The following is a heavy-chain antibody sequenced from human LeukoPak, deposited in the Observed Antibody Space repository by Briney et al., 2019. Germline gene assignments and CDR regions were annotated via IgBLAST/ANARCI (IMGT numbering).Heavy chain of an antibody. Sequence: GGSLRFSCAVSGFIFSDFYMNWIRQAPGKGLEWVSYISSSGNRTYYADSVRGRFTISRDNAKNSLFLQMNSLRSEDTAVYYCARVSRLRRHIVVVPAAMQDSDYDSSGQPLAYWGQGTLVTVSS. CDR3: ARVSRLRRHIVVVPAAMQDSDYDSSGQPLAY. J-gene: IGHJ4*02. CDR2: ISSSGNRT. D-gene: IGHD2-2*01. V-gene: IGHV3-11*01. CDR1: GFIFSDFY.